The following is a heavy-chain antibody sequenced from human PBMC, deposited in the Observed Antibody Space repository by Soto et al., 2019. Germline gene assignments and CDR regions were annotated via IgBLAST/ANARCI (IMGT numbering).Heavy chain of an antibody. D-gene: IGHD2-2*01. CDR2: ISGSGGST. V-gene: IGHV3-23*01. J-gene: IGHJ6*03. Sequence: GGSLRLSCAASGFTFSSYAMSWVRQAPGKGLEWVSAISGSGGSTYYADSVKGRFTISRDNSKNTLYLQMNSLRAEDTAVYYCAKARVVVPAANIPLNYYYYMDVWGKGTTVTVSS. CDR1: GFTFSSYA. CDR3: AKARVVVPAANIPLNYYYYMDV.